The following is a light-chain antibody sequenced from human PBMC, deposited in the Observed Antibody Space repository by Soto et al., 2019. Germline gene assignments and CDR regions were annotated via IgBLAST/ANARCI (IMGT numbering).Light chain of an antibody. V-gene: IGLV3-21*01. Sequence: SYELTQPPSVSVAPGKTAIITCGGNDIETKSVYWYQQKARQAPVLVMSFDSDRPSGIPERFSGSNSGNTASLTITRAEAGDEADYYCQVWDRPTDLVFGGGTKLTVL. CDR2: FDS. CDR1: DIETKS. CDR3: QVWDRPTDLV. J-gene: IGLJ2*01.